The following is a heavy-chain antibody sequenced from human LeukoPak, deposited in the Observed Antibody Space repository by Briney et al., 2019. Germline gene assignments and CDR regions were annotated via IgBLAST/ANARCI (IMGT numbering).Heavy chain of an antibody. CDR2: IRKKANSYST. J-gene: IGHJ4*02. CDR3: VRVVGEAFFDY. CDR1: GFTFSTSA. Sequence: GGSLRLSCAASGFTFSTSAMHWVRQAPGKGLEWVGRIRKKANSYSTEYAASVKGRFTISRDDSKNSLYLQMNSLKTEDTAVYYCVRVVGEAFFDYWGQGTLVTVSS. D-gene: IGHD1-26*01. V-gene: IGHV3-72*01.